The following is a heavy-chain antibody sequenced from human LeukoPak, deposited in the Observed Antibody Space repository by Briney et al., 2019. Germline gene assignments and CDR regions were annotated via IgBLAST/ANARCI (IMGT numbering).Heavy chain of an antibody. J-gene: IGHJ4*02. Sequence: GGSLRLSCAASGFTFSNYAMSWVRQAPGKGLEWVSDISGSGDSTNYADSVKGRFTISRDNAKNSLYLQMNSLRAEDTAVYYCARDILGKGGYYFDYWGQGTLVTVSS. CDR3: ARDILGKGGYYFDY. D-gene: IGHD7-27*01. CDR1: GFTFSNYA. V-gene: IGHV3-23*01. CDR2: ISGSGDST.